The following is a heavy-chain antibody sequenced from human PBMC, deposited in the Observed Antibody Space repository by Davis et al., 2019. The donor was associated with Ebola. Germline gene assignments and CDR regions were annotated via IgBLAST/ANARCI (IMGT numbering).Heavy chain of an antibody. CDR1: GYTFTGYY. CDR2: IIPIFGTT. J-gene: IGHJ4*02. D-gene: IGHD3-10*01. CDR3: AAMHGFGEGWPGH. V-gene: IGHV1-69*13. Sequence: SVKVSCKTSGYTFTGYYMHWVRQAPGQGPEWMGGIIPIFGTTNYAQNFQGRVTITAVESTSTAYMELNSLRSEDTALYYCAAMHGFGEGWPGHWGQGTLVTVSS.